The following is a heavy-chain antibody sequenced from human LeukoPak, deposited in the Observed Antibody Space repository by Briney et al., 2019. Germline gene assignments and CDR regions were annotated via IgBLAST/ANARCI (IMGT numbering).Heavy chain of an antibody. D-gene: IGHD3-9*01. Sequence: SGGSLRLSCTASEFIVSNNYMSWVRQAPGKGLEWVSVIYSGGRTNYADSVRGRFSISRDNSKNTMYLQMNSLRVEDTAVYYCAKLDILTGYSPYVWGQGTTVTVSS. V-gene: IGHV3-66*04. CDR1: EFIVSNNY. CDR2: IYSGGRT. CDR3: AKLDILTGYSPYV. J-gene: IGHJ6*02.